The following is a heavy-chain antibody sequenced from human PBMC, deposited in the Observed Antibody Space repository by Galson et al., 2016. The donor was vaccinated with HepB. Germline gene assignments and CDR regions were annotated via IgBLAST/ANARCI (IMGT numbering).Heavy chain of an antibody. Sequence: ISGDSVSSTSANWNWIRQSPSRGLEWLGRTYYKSKWYNDYAVSVQSRITINPDTSKNQFSLQLDSMTPEDTAVYYCARTSPFNTGTFDYWGQGTLVTASS. CDR3: ARTSPFNTGTFDY. D-gene: IGHD1-7*01. V-gene: IGHV6-1*01. CDR1: GDSVSSTSAN. J-gene: IGHJ4*02. CDR2: TYYKSKWYN.